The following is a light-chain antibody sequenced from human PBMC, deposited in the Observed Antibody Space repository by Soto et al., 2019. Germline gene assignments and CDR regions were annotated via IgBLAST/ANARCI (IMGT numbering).Light chain of an antibody. CDR2: AAS. CDR3: QQYHDWVT. V-gene: IGKV3D-15*01. Sequence: VMTQSPGTLSVSPGETATLSCGTSQSISNNLAWYQQKLGQPPRLLIYAASTRATGVPARLSGSGSGTEFTLTVGYLRPEDSAVYFCQQYHDWVTFGGGTKVDIK. J-gene: IGKJ4*01. CDR1: QSISNN.